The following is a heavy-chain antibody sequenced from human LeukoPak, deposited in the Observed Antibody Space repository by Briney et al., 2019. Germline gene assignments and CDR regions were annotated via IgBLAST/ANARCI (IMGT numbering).Heavy chain of an antibody. D-gene: IGHD2-2*01. J-gene: IGHJ6*02. CDR3: ARGGHCSTTSCSNYDGMDV. CDR1: GFTFSSYG. Sequence: GRSLRLSCATSGFTFSSYGMHWVRQAPGKGLEWVAATWYDGSNKYYADSVKGRFTISRDNSKNTLYLQMNSLRAEDTAVYFCARGGHCSTTSCSNYDGMDVWGQGTTLTVSS. V-gene: IGHV3-33*01. CDR2: TWYDGSNK.